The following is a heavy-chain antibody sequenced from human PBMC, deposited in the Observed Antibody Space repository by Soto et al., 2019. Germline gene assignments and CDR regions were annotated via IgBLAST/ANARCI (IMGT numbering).Heavy chain of an antibody. V-gene: IGHV3-23*01. Sequence: EVQLLDSGGGLVQPGGSLRLSCAASGFTFSNYAMTWVRQGPGKGLEWVSGISGSGGRSYYADSVKGRFTISRDNPKSTLYLHMNRLRADATAVYYCAKAYFVWSSEQPYYFDYWGQGTLVTVSS. CDR2: ISGSGGRS. CDR3: AKAYFVWSSEQPYYFDY. J-gene: IGHJ4*02. D-gene: IGHD3-16*01. CDR1: GFTFSNYA.